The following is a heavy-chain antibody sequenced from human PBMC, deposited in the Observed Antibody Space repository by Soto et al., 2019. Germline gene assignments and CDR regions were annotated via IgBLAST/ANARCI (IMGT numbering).Heavy chain of an antibody. CDR3: ARETYGDYVGYFDP. J-gene: IGHJ5*02. Sequence: LPETLSLTCTVSGGSISSYFWSWIWQPPGKGLEWIGYIYYSGSTNYNPSLKSRVTISVDTSKNQFSLKVSSVTAADTAVYYCARETYGDYVGYFDPWGQGTLVTVSS. CDR1: GGSISSYF. D-gene: IGHD4-17*01. V-gene: IGHV4-59*12. CDR2: IYYSGST.